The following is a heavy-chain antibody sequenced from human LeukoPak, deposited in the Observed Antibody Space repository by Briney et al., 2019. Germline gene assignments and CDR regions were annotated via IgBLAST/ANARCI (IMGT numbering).Heavy chain of an antibody. V-gene: IGHV1-8*01. J-gene: IGHJ6*03. Sequence: ASVKVSCKASGYTFTSYDMNWVRQATGQGLEWMGWMNPKSGDTGYAQKFQGRVTMTRNTSITTAYMELSGLRSEDTAVYYCATGPSVCSSTTCYNYMDVWGKGTTVTVSS. CDR1: GYTFTSYD. CDR3: ATGPSVCSSTTCYNYMDV. D-gene: IGHD2-2*02. CDR2: MNPKSGDT.